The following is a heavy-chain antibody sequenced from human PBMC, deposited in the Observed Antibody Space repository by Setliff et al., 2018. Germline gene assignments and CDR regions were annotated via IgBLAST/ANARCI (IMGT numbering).Heavy chain of an antibody. D-gene: IGHD3-3*01. CDR1: GYTLSKYY. V-gene: IGHV1-46*03. Sequence: GASVKVSCKASGYTLSKYYMHWVRQAPGQGLEWMGIINPSGGLTKYAQKFQGRVTMTTDTSTTTAYMELKSLRSDDTAVYYCARDRYYNSWSGTSITAPHDAFDIWGQGTMVTVSS. CDR2: INPSGGLT. J-gene: IGHJ3*02. CDR3: ARDRYYNSWSGTSITAPHDAFDI.